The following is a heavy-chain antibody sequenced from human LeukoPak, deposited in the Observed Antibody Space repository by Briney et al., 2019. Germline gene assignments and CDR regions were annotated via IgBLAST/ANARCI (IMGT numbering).Heavy chain of an antibody. V-gene: IGHV3-9*01. CDR1: GFTFDDYA. D-gene: IGHD4-17*01. CDR3: AKDLRTVTTGPFDY. J-gene: IGHJ4*02. CDR2: ISWNSGSI. Sequence: PGGSLRLSCAASGFTFDDYAMHWVRQAPGKGLEWVSGISWNSGSIGYADSVKGRFTISRDNAKNSLYLQMNSLRAEDTALYYCAKDLRTVTTGPFDYWGQGTLVTVSS.